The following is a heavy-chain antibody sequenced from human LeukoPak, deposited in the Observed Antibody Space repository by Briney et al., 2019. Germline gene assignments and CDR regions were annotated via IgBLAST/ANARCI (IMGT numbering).Heavy chain of an antibody. Sequence: ASGKVSCKASGYTFTGYYMHWVRQAPGQGLEWMGWINPNSGGTNYAQKFQGRVTMTRDTSISTAYMELSRLRSDDTAVYYCARGRDGYNSMDYWGQGTLVTVSS. J-gene: IGHJ4*02. CDR2: INPNSGGT. CDR3: ARGRDGYNSMDY. CDR1: GYTFTGYY. D-gene: IGHD5-24*01. V-gene: IGHV1-2*02.